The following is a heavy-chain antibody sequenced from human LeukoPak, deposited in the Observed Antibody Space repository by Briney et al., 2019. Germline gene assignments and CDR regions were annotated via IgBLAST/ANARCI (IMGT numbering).Heavy chain of an antibody. J-gene: IGHJ4*02. CDR3: ASIDPDS. V-gene: IGHV1-24*01. D-gene: IGHD2-21*01. CDR2: EDGEA. CDR1: GYTLTELS. Sequence: VASVKVSCKVSGYTLTELSIHWVRQSPGKGLEWMGGEDGEAIYAQKFQGRVTMTEDTSTDTAYMDLSSLRSEDTAVYYCASIDPDSWGQGTLVTVSS.